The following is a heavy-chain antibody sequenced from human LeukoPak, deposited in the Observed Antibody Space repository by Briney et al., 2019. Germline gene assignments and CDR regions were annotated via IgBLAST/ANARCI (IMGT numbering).Heavy chain of an antibody. CDR3: ATVSGVSPGGAFDI. V-gene: IGHV3-21*01. D-gene: IGHD2-8*02. J-gene: IGHJ3*02. CDR2: ISSSSSYI. CDR1: GFTFSSYS. Sequence: GGSLRLSCAASGFTFSSYSMNWVRQAPGKGLDGVSSISSSSSYIYYADSVKGRFTISRDNAKNLLYLQMNSLRAEDTAVYYCATVSGVSPGGAFDIWGQGTMVTVSS.